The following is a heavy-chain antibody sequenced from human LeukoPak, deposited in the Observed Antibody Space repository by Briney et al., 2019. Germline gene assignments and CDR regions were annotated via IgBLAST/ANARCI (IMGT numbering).Heavy chain of an antibody. CDR3: ARARYVNSFYAFDI. V-gene: IGHV4-59*01. CDR1: GGSISNYW. J-gene: IGHJ3*02. CDR2: VFDSGGT. D-gene: IGHD3-9*01. Sequence: SETLSLTCTVSGGSISNYWWSWIRQPPGKGLEWIGYVFDSGGTNYNPSLKSRVTISVDTSKKQFSLKLSSVTAADPAVYYCARARYVNSFYAFDIWGQGTLVTVSS.